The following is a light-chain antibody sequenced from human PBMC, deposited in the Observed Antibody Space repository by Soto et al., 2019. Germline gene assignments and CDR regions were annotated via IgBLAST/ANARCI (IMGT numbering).Light chain of an antibody. Sequence: DIQMTQSPSSLSASVGDRVTITCRASQSIINYLNWYQHQPGKAPKVLIYLASRLQSGVPSRFSGSGSGTEFTLTITSLQPEDFATYYCLQHNSYPLTFGGGTKVDIK. V-gene: IGKV1-17*01. CDR1: QSIINY. CDR3: LQHNSYPLT. CDR2: LAS. J-gene: IGKJ4*01.